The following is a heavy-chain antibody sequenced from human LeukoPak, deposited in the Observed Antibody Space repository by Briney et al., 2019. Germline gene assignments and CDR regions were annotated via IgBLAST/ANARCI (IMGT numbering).Heavy chain of an antibody. V-gene: IGHV4-59*01. CDR2: IYYSGST. D-gene: IGHD6-19*01. CDR3: ARGPGIPVAAS. Sequence: PSETLSLTCTVSGGSISSYYWSWIRQPPGKGLEWIGYIYYSGSTNYNPSLKSRVTISVDTSKNQFSLKLSSVTAADTAVYYCARGPGIPVAASWGQGTLVTVSS. CDR1: GGSISSYY. J-gene: IGHJ5*02.